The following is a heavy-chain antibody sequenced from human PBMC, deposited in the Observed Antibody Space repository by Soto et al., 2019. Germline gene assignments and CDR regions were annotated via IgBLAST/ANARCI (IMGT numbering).Heavy chain of an antibody. CDR3: ARVGGFGATTIDY. CDR2: IYYSGST. V-gene: IGHV4-30-4*01. D-gene: IGHD3-10*01. CDR1: GGSISSGDYY. J-gene: IGHJ4*02. Sequence: QVQLQESGPGLVKPSQTLSLTCTVSGGSISSGDYYWSWIRQPPGKGLEWIGYIYYSGSTYYNPSLKSRVTISVDTSKNQFSLKLCSVTAADPAVYYCARVGGFGATTIDYWGQGTLVTVSS.